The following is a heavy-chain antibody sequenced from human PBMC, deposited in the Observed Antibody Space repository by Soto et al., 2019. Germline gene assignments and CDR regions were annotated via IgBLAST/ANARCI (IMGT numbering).Heavy chain of an antibody. CDR1: CFSVSSNY. CDR3: ARHRHPRGTVGATSPLDP. Sequence: VGSLRLSCAISCFSVSSNYLSWVRQAPGKGLEWVSVHYSGGSTYYADSVQGRFTISRDKSNNTLYLQMRRVRAEDTAVYFCARHRHPRGTVGATSPLDPWGQGTQVTVSS. D-gene: IGHD1-26*01. CDR2: HYSGGST. J-gene: IGHJ5*02. V-gene: IGHV3-53*01.